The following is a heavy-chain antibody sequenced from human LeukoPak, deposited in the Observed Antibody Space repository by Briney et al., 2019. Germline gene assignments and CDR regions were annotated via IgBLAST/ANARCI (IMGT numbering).Heavy chain of an antibody. CDR1: GGSISSYY. CDR2: IYTCGST. J-gene: IGHJ4*02. Sequence: SETLSLTCTVSGGSISSYYWSWIRQPAGKGLEWIGRIYTCGSTNYNPSLKSRVTMSVDTSKNQFSLKLSSVTAADTAVYYCAREMSHYDFWSGYYIFDYWGQGTLVTVSS. CDR3: AREMSHYDFWSGYYIFDY. V-gene: IGHV4-4*07. D-gene: IGHD3-3*01.